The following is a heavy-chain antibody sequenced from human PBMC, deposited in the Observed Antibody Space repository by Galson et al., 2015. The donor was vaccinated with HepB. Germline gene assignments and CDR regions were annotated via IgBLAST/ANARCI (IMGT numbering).Heavy chain of an antibody. CDR1: GFTFSSYA. Sequence: SLRLSCAASGFTFSSYAMHWVRQAPGKGLEWVSVISYDGSNKYYADSVKGRFTISRDNSKNTLYLQMNSLRAEDTAVYYCARDHCSSTSCYLFDYWGQGTLVTVPS. D-gene: IGHD2-2*01. CDR2: ISYDGSNK. V-gene: IGHV3-30-3*01. CDR3: ARDHCSSTSCYLFDY. J-gene: IGHJ4*02.